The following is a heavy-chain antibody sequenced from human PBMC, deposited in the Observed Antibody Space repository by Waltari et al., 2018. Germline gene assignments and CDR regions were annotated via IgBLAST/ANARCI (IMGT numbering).Heavy chain of an antibody. V-gene: IGHV4-39*07. D-gene: IGHD3-22*01. CDR2: IYYSGST. J-gene: IGHJ3*02. CDR3: ARGYYYDSSGYKVGAFDI. CDR1: GGSISSSSYY. Sequence: QLQLQESGPGLVKPSETLSLTCTVSGGSISSSSYYWGWIRQPPGKGLEWIGSIYYSGSTYYNPSLKSRVTISVDTSKNQFSLKLSSVTAADTAVYYCARGYYYDSSGYKVGAFDIWGQGTMVTVSS.